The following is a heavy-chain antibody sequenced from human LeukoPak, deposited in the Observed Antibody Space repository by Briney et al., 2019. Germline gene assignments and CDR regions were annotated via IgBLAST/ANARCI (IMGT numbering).Heavy chain of an antibody. CDR2: ISGSGGST. CDR1: GFTSSSYA. CDR3: AKDGSSWYGNWFDP. Sequence: GGSLRLSCAASGFTSSSYAVSWVRQAPGKGLEWVSAISGSGGSTYYADSVKGRFTISRDSSKNTLYLQMNSLRAEDTAVYYCAKDGSSWYGNWFDPWGQGTLVTVSS. V-gene: IGHV3-23*01. D-gene: IGHD6-13*01. J-gene: IGHJ5*02.